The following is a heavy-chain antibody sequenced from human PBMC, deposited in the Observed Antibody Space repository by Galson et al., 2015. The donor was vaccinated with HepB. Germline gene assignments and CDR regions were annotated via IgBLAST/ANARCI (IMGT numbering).Heavy chain of an antibody. CDR2: IYYSGNT. V-gene: IGHV4-31*03. CDR1: GGSISSGGYS. D-gene: IGHD3-10*01. CDR3: ARLRASGHNPCYYYHMDV. Sequence: TLSLTCTVSGGSISSGGYSWTWIRQHPGEDLEWIGYIYYSGNTLYNPSLKSRVSMSVDTSKNQLSLRLTSVTAADPAIYYCARLRASGHNPCYYYHMDVWGKGATVTVSS. J-gene: IGHJ6*03.